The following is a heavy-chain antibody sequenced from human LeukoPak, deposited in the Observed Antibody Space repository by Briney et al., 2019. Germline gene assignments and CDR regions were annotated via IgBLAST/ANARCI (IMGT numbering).Heavy chain of an antibody. D-gene: IGHD7-27*01. CDR2: INPSGGST. J-gene: IGHJ4*02. CDR1: GYSFTGYY. V-gene: IGHV1-46*01. Sequence: ASVKVSCKASGYSFTGYYMHWVRQAPGQGLEWMGIINPSGGSTSYAQKFQGRVTMTRDTSTSTVYMELSSLRSEDTAVYYCARDLPLTGLDYWGQGTLVTVSS. CDR3: ARDLPLTGLDY.